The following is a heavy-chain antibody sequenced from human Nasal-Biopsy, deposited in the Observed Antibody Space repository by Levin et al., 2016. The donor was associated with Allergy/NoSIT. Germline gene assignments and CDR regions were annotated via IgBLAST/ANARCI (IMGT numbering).Heavy chain of an antibody. CDR2: IWYDGSNK. J-gene: IGHJ4*02. CDR1: GFTFSKYG. D-gene: IGHD2-8*01. CDR3: ARDGTKGYCTDGLCQYYFDH. V-gene: IGHV3-33*01. Sequence: GGSLRLSCAASGFTFSKYGMHWVRQAPGKGLEWVAVIWYDGSNKYYADSVKGRFTISRDNSKNTLYLQLNTLRAEDTAVYYCARDGTKGYCTDGLCQYYFDHWGQGTLVTVSS.